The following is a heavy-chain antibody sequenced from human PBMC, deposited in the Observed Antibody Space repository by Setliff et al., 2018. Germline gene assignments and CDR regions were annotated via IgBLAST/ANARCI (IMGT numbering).Heavy chain of an antibody. Sequence: SETLPLTCTVSGGSISTTDYYWGWIRQPPGKGLEWIGCVYYSGNTYYSPSLKSRVTMFVDTSKNQFSLMLYSVTAADTAIYYCARYDSSGYSENYYFDYWGQGTLVTVSS. CDR3: ARYDSSGYSENYYFDY. V-gene: IGHV4-39*07. CDR2: VYYSGNT. CDR1: GGSISTTDYY. D-gene: IGHD3-22*01. J-gene: IGHJ4*02.